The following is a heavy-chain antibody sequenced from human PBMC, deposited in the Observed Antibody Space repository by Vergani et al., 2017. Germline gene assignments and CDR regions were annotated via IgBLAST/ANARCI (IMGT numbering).Heavy chain of an antibody. J-gene: IGHJ6*02. CDR3: AGEHRPAITMVRGDFYGMDV. D-gene: IGHD3-10*01. CDR2: ISGSGGST. Sequence: EVQLLESGGGLVQPGGSLRLSCAASGFTFSSYAMSWVRQAPGKGLEWVSAISGSGGSTYYADSVKGRFTISRDNAKNSLYLQMNSLRDEDTAVYYCAGEHRPAITMVRGDFYGMDVWGQGTTVTVSS. V-gene: IGHV3-23*01. CDR1: GFTFSSYA.